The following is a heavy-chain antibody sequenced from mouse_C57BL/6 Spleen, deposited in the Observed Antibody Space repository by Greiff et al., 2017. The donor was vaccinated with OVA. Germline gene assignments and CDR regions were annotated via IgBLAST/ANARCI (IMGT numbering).Heavy chain of an antibody. CDR3: GRGGHYYGSSDFDV. D-gene: IGHD1-1*01. CDR1: GFCFNTYA. Sequence: EVQLVESGGGLVQPKGSLKLSCAASGFCFNTYAMSWVRQAPGKGLEWVARIRSKSNTYATSYADSVKDRFTISSDDSESMLYLQSNKVKTEDTAMYCCGRGGHYYGSSDFDVWGTGTTVTVSS. J-gene: IGHJ1*03. CDR2: IRSKSNTYAT. V-gene: IGHV10-1*01.